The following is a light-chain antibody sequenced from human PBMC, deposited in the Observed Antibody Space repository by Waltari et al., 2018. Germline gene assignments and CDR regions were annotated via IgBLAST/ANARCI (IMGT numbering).Light chain of an antibody. CDR3: HVWHPHVDPGV. CDR1: NIGTYS. CDR2: YDR. Sequence: SYVVTQPPSVSLAPGETATTTCGGDNIGTYSVHGYQQKAGQAPVLFIFYDRDRPSGIPDRFSGSNSGNTATLTISRVEAGDEARYYCHVWHPHVDPGVFGTGTEVTVL. V-gene: IGLV3-21*04. J-gene: IGLJ1*01.